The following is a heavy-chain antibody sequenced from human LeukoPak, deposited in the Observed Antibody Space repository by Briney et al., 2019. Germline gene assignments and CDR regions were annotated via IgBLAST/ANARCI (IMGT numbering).Heavy chain of an antibody. Sequence: PGGSLRLSCAASGFTFSTYAMHWVRQAPGKGLEWVAVISYDGSNKYYADSVKGRFTISRDNSKNTLYLQMNSLRAEDTAVYYCARDLNADGYNSDYFDYWGQGTLVTVSS. D-gene: IGHD5-24*01. CDR1: GFTFSTYA. J-gene: IGHJ4*02. V-gene: IGHV3-30-3*01. CDR3: ARDLNADGYNSDYFDY. CDR2: ISYDGSNK.